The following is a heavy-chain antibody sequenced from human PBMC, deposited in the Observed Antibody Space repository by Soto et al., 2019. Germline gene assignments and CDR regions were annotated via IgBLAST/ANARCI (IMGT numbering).Heavy chain of an antibody. D-gene: IGHD2-15*01. CDR1: GGSISSGDYY. Sequence: SETLCLTCAVSGGSISSGDYYGSWIRQPPGKGLEWIGYIYYSGSTYYNPSLKSRVTISVDTSKNQFSLKLSSVTAADTAVYYCASAVVTKYYYWGQGTLVTVSS. J-gene: IGHJ4*02. V-gene: IGHV4-30-4*01. CDR2: IYYSGST. CDR3: ASAVVTKYYY.